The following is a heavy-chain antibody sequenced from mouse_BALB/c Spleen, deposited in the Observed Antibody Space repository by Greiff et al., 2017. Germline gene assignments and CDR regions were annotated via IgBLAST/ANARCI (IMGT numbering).Heavy chain of an antibody. J-gene: IGHJ4*01. V-gene: IGHV5-6-2*01. CDR1: GFTFSSYY. D-gene: IGHD1-1*01. CDR3: ARLGGSSYNAMDY. CDR2: INSNGGST. Sequence: EVHLVESGGGLVKLGGSLKLSCAASGFTFSSYYMSWVRQTPEKRLELVAAINSNGGSTYYPDTVKGRFTISRDNAKNTLYLQMSSLKSEDTALYYCARLGGSSYNAMDYWGQGTSVTVSS.